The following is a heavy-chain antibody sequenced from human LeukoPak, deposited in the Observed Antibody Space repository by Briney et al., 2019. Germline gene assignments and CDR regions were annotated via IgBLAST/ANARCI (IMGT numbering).Heavy chain of an antibody. J-gene: IGHJ6*02. V-gene: IGHV3-48*03. CDR3: AVGAFINV. Sequence: GGSLRLSCAAYGFTLSSYEMNWVRQAPGKGLEWVSYISSSGNTIYYADSVKGRFTISRDNSKNSLYLQMNSLRAEDTAVYFCAVGAFINVWGQGTTVTVSS. CDR2: ISSSGNTI. D-gene: IGHD3-10*01. CDR1: GFTLSSYE.